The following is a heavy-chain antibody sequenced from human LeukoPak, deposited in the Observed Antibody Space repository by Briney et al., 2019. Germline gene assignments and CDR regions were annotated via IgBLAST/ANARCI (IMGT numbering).Heavy chain of an antibody. J-gene: IGHJ4*02. Sequence: SETLSLTCGVSGDSISSGNWWSWVRQPPGKGLEWIGEIDHSGRTNYNPSLKSRVTIPIDTSKNQFSLKLSSVTAADTAVYYCATTTIRLGYWGQGTLVTVSS. CDR1: GDSISSGNW. V-gene: IGHV4-4*02. CDR2: IDHSGRT. D-gene: IGHD1-1*01. CDR3: ATTTIRLGY.